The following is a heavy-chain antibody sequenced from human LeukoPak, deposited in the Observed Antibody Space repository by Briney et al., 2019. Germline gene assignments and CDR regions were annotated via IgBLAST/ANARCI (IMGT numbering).Heavy chain of an antibody. V-gene: IGHV4-39*07. Sequence: SETLSLTCTVSGGSISSSSYYWGWIRQPPGKGLEWIGSIYYSGSTNYNPSLKSRVTISVDTSKNQFSLKLSSVTAADTAVYYCAISSGSYGTYYYYYYMDVWGKGTTVTISS. D-gene: IGHD3-10*01. J-gene: IGHJ6*03. CDR3: AISSGSYGTYYYYYYMDV. CDR2: IYYSGST. CDR1: GGSISSSSYY.